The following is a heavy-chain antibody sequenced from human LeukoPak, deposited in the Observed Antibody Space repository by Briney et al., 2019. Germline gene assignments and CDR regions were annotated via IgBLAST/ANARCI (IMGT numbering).Heavy chain of an antibody. Sequence: GGSLRLSCVAYGFTFDNYAMSWVRQAPGKGLEWVSAISGSGGSTYYADSVKGRFTISRDNSKSALYLQMNSLRADDTAVYYCAKDRSPYRSSWNDWGQGTLVTVSS. CDR3: AKDRSPYRSSWND. CDR1: GFTFDNYA. D-gene: IGHD6-13*01. CDR2: ISGSGGST. V-gene: IGHV3-23*01. J-gene: IGHJ4*02.